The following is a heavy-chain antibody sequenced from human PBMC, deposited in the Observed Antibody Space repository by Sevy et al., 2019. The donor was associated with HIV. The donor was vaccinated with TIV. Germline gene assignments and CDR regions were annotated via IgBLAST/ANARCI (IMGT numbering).Heavy chain of an antibody. CDR2: ISAYNGNK. D-gene: IGHD5-12*01. CDR3: ARGVSVVATTGVWFDP. Sequence: ASVKVSCKASGYTFSSYGISWVRQAPGQGLECMGWISAYNGNKNSAQKFQGRVTMTTDTSTSTAYMELRSLRKDDTAVYYCARGVSVVATTGVWFDPWGQGTLVTVSS. J-gene: IGHJ5*02. CDR1: GYTFSSYG. V-gene: IGHV1-18*01.